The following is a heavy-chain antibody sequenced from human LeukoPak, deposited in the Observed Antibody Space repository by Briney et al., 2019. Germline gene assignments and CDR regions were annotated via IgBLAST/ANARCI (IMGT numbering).Heavy chain of an antibody. CDR3: ARGLVSAAAGYTDY. Sequence: GGSLRLSCAASGFTVSSNYMSWVRQAPGKGLEWVSVIYSGGSTYYADSVKGRFTISRDNSKNTLYLQMNSLRAEDTAVYYCARGLVSAAAGYTDYWGQGTLVTVSS. CDR2: IYSGGST. CDR1: GFTVSSNY. J-gene: IGHJ4*02. D-gene: IGHD6-13*01. V-gene: IGHV3-53*01.